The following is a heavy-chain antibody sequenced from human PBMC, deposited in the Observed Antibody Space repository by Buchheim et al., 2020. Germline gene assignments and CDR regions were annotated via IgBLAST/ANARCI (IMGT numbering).Heavy chain of an antibody. J-gene: IGHJ5*02. Sequence: QVQLQESGPGLVKPSETLSLTCTVSGGSVSSGSYYWSWIRQPPGKGLEWIGYIYYSGSTNYNPSLKSRVTISVDTSKNQFSLKLSSVTAADTAVYYCARARRVAATHDTTSGGWFDPWGQGTL. CDR2: IYYSGST. CDR3: ARARRVAATHDTTSGGWFDP. V-gene: IGHV4-61*01. CDR1: GGSVSSGSYY. D-gene: IGHD2-15*01.